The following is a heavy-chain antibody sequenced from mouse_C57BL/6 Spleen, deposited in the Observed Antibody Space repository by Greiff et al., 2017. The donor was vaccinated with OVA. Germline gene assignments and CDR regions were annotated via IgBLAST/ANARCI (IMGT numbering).Heavy chain of an antibody. CDR3: ARVYGSSYGYWYFDV. D-gene: IGHD1-1*01. CDR1: GYTFTSYW. Sequence: QVQLQQPGAELVRPGSSVKLSCKASGYTFTSYWMHWVKQRPIQGLEWIGNIDPSASETHYNQKFKDKATLTVDNSSSTAYRQLSSLTSEDSAVYYCARVYGSSYGYWYFDVWGTGTTVTVSS. J-gene: IGHJ1*03. V-gene: IGHV1-52*01. CDR2: IDPSASET.